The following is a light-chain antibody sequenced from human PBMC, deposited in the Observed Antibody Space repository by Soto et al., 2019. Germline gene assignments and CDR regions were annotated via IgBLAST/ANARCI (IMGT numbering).Light chain of an antibody. CDR2: AAS. V-gene: IGKV1D-13*01. CDR1: QGISSA. J-gene: IGKJ4*01. CDR3: QQFNNYPHT. Sequence: AIQLTQSPSSLSASVGDRVTITCRASQGISSALAWYQQKPGKAPKLLIYAASILESGVPSRFSGSGSGTDFTLTISSLPPEDFATYYFQQFNNYPHTFGGGTKVEIK.